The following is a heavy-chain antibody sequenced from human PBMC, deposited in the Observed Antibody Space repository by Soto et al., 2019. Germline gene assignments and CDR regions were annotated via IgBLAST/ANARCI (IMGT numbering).Heavy chain of an antibody. Sequence: EVQLLESGGGLVQPGGSLRLSCAASAFTFGTYAMSWVLQATGKGLKWVSSISGTSDRTNYADSVKGRFTISRDSSRNTLYLQMNSLRAEDTAIYYCAKDWRNNGDYHAFDIWGQGTMVTVSA. J-gene: IGHJ3*02. CDR3: AKDWRNNGDYHAFDI. CDR2: ISGTSDRT. CDR1: AFTFGTYA. D-gene: IGHD4-17*01. V-gene: IGHV3-23*01.